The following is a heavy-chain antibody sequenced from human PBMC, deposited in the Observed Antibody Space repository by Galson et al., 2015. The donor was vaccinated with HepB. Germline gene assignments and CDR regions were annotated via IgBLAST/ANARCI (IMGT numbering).Heavy chain of an antibody. J-gene: IGHJ6*03. V-gene: IGHV3-23*01. CDR1: GFTFSSYA. Sequence: SLRLSCAASGFTFSSYAMSWVRQAPGKGLEWVSAISGSGGSTYYADSVKGRFTISRDNSKNTLYLQMNSLRAEDPAVYYCAKHSVTTNYYDSSGSEYYYYMDVWGKGTTVTVSS. CDR2: ISGSGGST. CDR3: AKHSVTTNYYDSSGSEYYYYMDV. D-gene: IGHD3-22*01.